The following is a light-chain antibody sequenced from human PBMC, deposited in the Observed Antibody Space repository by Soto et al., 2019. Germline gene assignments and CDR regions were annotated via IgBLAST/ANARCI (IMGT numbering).Light chain of an antibody. CDR2: EVS. Sequence: QSVLTQPPSASGSRGQSVTISCTGTSSDVGGYNYVSWYQQHPGKAPQLMIYEVSKRPSGVPDRFSGSKSGNTASLTVSGRQADDEADYYCSSYAGSNKSVFGTGTKVTVL. V-gene: IGLV2-8*01. CDR1: SSDVGGYNY. CDR3: SSYAGSNKSV. J-gene: IGLJ1*01.